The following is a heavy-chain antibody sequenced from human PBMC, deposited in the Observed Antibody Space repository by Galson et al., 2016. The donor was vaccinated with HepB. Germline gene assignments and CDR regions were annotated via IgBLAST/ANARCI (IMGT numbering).Heavy chain of an antibody. D-gene: IGHD3-9*01. CDR1: GFTFHTHG. J-gene: IGHJ5*02. Sequence: SLRLSCAASGFTFHTHGMNWVRRGPGKGLEWVSGIIGTGSVEYYADSVKGRFTISRDNSKNTVYLQMNSLRAEDTAIYYCAKDRDWLSFDDWGQGTLVTVSS. V-gene: IGHV3-23*01. CDR2: IIGTGSVE. CDR3: AKDRDWLSFDD.